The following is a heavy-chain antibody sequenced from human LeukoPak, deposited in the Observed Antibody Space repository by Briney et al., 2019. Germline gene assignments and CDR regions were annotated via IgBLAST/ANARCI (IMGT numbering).Heavy chain of an antibody. CDR1: GGSFSGYY. D-gene: IGHD2-2*01. J-gene: IGHJ6*03. V-gene: IGHV4-34*01. CDR3: ARHPGRYCSSTSCYPARDYYYYYYMDV. CDR2: INHSGST. Sequence: SETLSLTCAVYGGSFSGYYWSWIRQPRGKGLEWIGEINHSGSTNYNPSLKSRVTISVDTSKNQFSLKLSSVTAADTAVYYCARHPGRYCSSTSCYPARDYYYYYYMDVWGKGTTVTVSS.